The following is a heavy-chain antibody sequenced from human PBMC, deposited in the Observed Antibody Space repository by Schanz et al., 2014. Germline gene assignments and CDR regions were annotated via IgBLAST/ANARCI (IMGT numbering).Heavy chain of an antibody. V-gene: IGHV1-69*02. D-gene: IGHD2-2*02. J-gene: IGHJ6*03. CDR3: AGTYCSGTSFYTDYYYMDV. CDR2: IIPILGIA. Sequence: QVQLVQSEAEVKKPGSSVKVSCKASGGTFSSYTISWVRQAPGQGLEWMGRIIPILGIANYAQNFQGRVTITADKSTSTAYLELTSLRSEDTAVYYCAGTYCSGTSFYTDYYYMDVWGKGTTVTVSS. CDR1: GGTFSSYT.